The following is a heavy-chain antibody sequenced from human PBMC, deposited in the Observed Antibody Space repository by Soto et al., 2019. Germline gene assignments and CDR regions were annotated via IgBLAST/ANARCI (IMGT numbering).Heavy chain of an antibody. D-gene: IGHD2-21*02. V-gene: IGHV1-46*01. CDR2: INPSGGHT. Sequence: QVQLMQSGAEVKKPGASVKVSCKASGNTFTNYYIHWVRQAPGQGLEWMGTINPSGGHTTYSQNFPGRGSXTXXXSXXTLYMELTSLTSDDTAVYYCARGGHVVVVTAAFDSGGQGTLVTVSS. CDR1: GNTFTNYY. CDR3: ARGGHVVVVTAAFDS. J-gene: IGHJ4*02.